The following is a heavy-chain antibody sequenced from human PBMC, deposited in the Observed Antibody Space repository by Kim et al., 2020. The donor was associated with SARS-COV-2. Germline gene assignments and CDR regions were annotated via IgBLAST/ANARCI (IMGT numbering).Heavy chain of an antibody. CDR3: ARDRIAATGYGMDV. J-gene: IGHJ6*02. Sequence: ASVKVSCKASGYTFTGYYIHWVRQAPGQGLEWMGWINPNSGGTNYAQKFQGRVTMTRDTSISTAYMEVSRLRSDDTAVYYCARDRIAATGYGMDVWSQGTTVTVSS. CDR2: INPNSGGT. CDR1: GYTFTGYY. D-gene: IGHD6-13*01. V-gene: IGHV1-2*02.